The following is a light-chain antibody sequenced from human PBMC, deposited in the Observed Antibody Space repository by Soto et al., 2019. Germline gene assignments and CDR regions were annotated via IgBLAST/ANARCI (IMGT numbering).Light chain of an antibody. CDR1: QDIGNW. J-gene: IGKJ5*01. V-gene: IGKV1-12*01. CDR3: QQAKSFPIT. Sequence: DIQVTQSPPSMAASVGDRVTITCRASQDIGNWMTWYQQKPGKAPKLLIYSASTLVRGVPSRFSGSGSGTEFTLTISGLQPEDSLTYYCQQAKSFPITVGQGTRLDIK. CDR2: SAS.